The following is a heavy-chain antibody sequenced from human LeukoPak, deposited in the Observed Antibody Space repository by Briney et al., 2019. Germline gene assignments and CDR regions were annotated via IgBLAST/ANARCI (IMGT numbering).Heavy chain of an antibody. J-gene: IGHJ4*02. D-gene: IGHD3-10*01. CDR2: VDHSGRT. CDR3: AATNYFYGSGSFHKRDS. V-gene: IGHV4-34*01. CDR1: GDSFDNYY. Sequence: SEALSLTCGVYGDSFDNYYWNWIRQFPEKRLEWIGEVDHSGRTTYSPSLQGRVTISVDTSKSQFSLKLNSVTAADTTVYFCAATNYFYGSGSFHKRDSWGQGTLVTVSS.